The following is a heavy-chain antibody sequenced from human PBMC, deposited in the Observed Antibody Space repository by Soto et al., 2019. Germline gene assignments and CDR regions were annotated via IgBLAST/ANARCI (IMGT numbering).Heavy chain of an antibody. Sequence: SETLSLTCTVSGGSISSYYWSWIRQPPGKGLEWIGYIYYSGSTNHNPSLKSRVTISVDTSKNQFSLKLSSVTAADTAVYYCARRRKGRAYFDYWGQGTLVTVSS. CDR2: IYYSGST. J-gene: IGHJ4*02. CDR3: ARRRKGRAYFDY. CDR1: GGSISSYY. V-gene: IGHV4-59*01.